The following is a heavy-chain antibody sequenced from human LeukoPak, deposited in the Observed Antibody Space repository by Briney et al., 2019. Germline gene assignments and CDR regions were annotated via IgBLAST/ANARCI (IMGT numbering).Heavy chain of an antibody. CDR1: GGSISSYY. CDR2: IYTSGST. V-gene: IGHV4-4*07. Sequence: SETLSLTCTVSGGSISSYYWSWIRQPAGKGLEWIGRIYTSGSTNYNPSLRSRVTLSVDTSKNQFSLRLNSVTAADTAVYYCAGVVSSTNLDYWGQGSLVTVSS. D-gene: IGHD2-8*01. J-gene: IGHJ4*02. CDR3: AGVVSSTNLDY.